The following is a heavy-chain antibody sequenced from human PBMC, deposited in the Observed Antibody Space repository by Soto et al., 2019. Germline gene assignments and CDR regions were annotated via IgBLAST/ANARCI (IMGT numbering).Heavy chain of an antibody. V-gene: IGHV3-23*01. CDR3: AKDYYDSSGPVIY. J-gene: IGHJ4*02. CDR1: GFTCSSYD. Sequence: QPGGSLRLSCAASGFTCSSYDMSWVRQAPGKGLEWVSTILVGGSTHYPDSVKGRFTISRDNSKNTVFLQMNSLTAGDTAVYYCAKDYYDSSGPVIYWGQGTLVTVSS. CDR2: ILVGGST. D-gene: IGHD3-22*01.